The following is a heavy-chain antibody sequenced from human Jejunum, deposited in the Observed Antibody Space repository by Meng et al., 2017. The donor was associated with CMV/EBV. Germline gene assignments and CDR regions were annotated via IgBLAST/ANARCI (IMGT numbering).Heavy chain of an antibody. CDR1: GYTLSDYY. Sequence: QVHLVQPASEVKMPGASVKLSCKASGYTLSDYYMHWVRQAPGQGLEWMGWINPKSGDTDYAQKFQGRVTMTRDTSMNRAYMELSSLKFDDTAVYYCARRTTVTGGFDYWGQGTLVTVSS. V-gene: IGHV1-2*02. J-gene: IGHJ4*02. CDR3: ARRTTVTGGFDY. D-gene: IGHD4-17*01. CDR2: INPKSGDT.